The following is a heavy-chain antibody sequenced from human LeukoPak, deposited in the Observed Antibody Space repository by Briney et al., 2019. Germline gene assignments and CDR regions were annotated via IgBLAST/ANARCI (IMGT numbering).Heavy chain of an antibody. D-gene: IGHD2-15*01. J-gene: IGHJ3*02. Sequence: GESLKISCKGSGYSFTSYWISWVRQMPGKGLEWMGRIDPSDSYTNYSPSFQGHVTISADKSISTAYLQWSSLKASDTAMYYCARLVVVVVAAQGDAFDIWGQGTMVTVSS. CDR2: IDPSDSYT. CDR3: ARLVVVVVAAQGDAFDI. CDR1: GYSFTSYW. V-gene: IGHV5-10-1*01.